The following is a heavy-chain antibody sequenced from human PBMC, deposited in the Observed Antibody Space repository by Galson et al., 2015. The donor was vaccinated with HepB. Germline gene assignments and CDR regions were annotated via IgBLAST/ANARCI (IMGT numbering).Heavy chain of an antibody. D-gene: IGHD6-19*01. J-gene: IGHJ4*02. CDR3: ARHYEQWPVDY. CDR2: ISYIGNT. Sequence: GWIRQPPGKGLEWIGSISYIGNTYYNPSLKSRVTISVDTSKNQFSLKVSSVTATDTAVYYCARHYEQWPVDYWGQGTRVAVSS. V-gene: IGHV4-39*01.